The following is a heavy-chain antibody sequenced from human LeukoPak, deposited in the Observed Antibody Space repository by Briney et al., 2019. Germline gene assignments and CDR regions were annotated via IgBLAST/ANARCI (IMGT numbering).Heavy chain of an antibody. CDR3: AKRGVVIRVILVGFHKEAYYFDS. D-gene: IGHD3-22*01. CDR1: GITLSNYG. CDR2: ISGSGGGT. J-gene: IGHJ4*02. Sequence: GGSLRLSCAVSGITLSNYGMSWVRQAPGKGLEWVAGISGSGGGTNYADSVKGRFTISRDNSKNTLHLQMNSLRAEDTAVYFCAKRGVVIRVILVGFHKEAYYFDSWGQGALVTVSS. V-gene: IGHV3-23*01.